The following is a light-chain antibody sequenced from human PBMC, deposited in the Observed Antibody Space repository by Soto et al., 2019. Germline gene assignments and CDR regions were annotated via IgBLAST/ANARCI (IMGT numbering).Light chain of an antibody. Sequence: EIVLTQSPATLSLSPGERATLSCRASQSVGSYLAWYQQRPGQAPRLLIYDSSSRATGIPARFSGSGSGTDVTLTISSLEPEDFAAYYCQQRTNWPLTFCGGTKVQIK. V-gene: IGKV3-11*01. J-gene: IGKJ4*01. CDR2: DSS. CDR3: QQRTNWPLT. CDR1: QSVGSY.